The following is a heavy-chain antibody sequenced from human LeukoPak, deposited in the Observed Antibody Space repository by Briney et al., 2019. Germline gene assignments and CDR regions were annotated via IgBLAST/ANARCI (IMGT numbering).Heavy chain of an antibody. CDR1: GGFISSSSYY. J-gene: IGHJ6*03. CDR3: ARLHYYYYYMDV. CDR2: IYYSGST. Sequence: SETLSLTXTVSGGFISSSSYYWGWIRQPPGKGLDWIGSIYYSGSTYYNPSLKSRVTISVDTSKNQFSLKLSSVTAADTAVYYCARLHYYYYYMDVWGKGTTVTVSS. V-gene: IGHV4-39*01.